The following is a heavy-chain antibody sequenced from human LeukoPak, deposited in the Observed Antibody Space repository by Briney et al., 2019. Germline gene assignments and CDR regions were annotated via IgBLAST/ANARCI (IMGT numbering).Heavy chain of an antibody. V-gene: IGHV3-43D*04. D-gene: IGHD5-18*01. Sequence: GGSLRLSCAASGFTFHDYAMYWVRQAPGKGLEWVSLINWNAGSTYYADSAKGRFTISRDNSKNSLHLQMNSLRAEDTAMYYCAKGGGGGYSYGYGQLDYWGQGTLVTVSS. CDR1: GFTFHDYA. CDR2: INWNAGST. CDR3: AKGGGGGYSYGYGQLDY. J-gene: IGHJ4*02.